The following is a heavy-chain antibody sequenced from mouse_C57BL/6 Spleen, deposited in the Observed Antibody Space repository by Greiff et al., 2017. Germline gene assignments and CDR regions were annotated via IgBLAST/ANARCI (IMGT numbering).Heavy chain of an antibody. Sequence: VQLQQSGAELVRPGASVKLSCKASGYTFTDYYINWVKQRPGQGLEWIARIYPGSGNTYYNEKFKGKATLTAEKSSSTAYMQLSSLTSEDSAVYFCARMGDYDVDYAMDYWGQGTSVTVSS. CDR1: GYTFTDYY. CDR2: IYPGSGNT. V-gene: IGHV1-76*01. J-gene: IGHJ4*01. CDR3: ARMGDYDVDYAMDY. D-gene: IGHD2-4*01.